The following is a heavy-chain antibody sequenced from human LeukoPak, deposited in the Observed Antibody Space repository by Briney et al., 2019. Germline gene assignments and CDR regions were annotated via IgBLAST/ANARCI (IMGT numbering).Heavy chain of an antibody. V-gene: IGHV3-23*01. CDR1: GFAFSSYA. J-gene: IGHJ4*02. D-gene: IGHD1-26*01. CDR3: AKAAVGATSDY. CDR2: ISGSGGST. Sequence: GGSLRLSCAASGFAFSSYAMSWVRQAPGKGLERVSAISGSGGSTYYADSVKGRFTISRDNSKDTLYLQMNSLRAEDTAVYYCAKAAVGATSDYWGQGTLVTVSS.